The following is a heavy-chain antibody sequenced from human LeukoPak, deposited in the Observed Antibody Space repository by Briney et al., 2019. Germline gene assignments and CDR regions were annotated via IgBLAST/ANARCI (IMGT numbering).Heavy chain of an antibody. CDR3: ARGIRTGYGY. V-gene: IGHV4-30-4*07. CDR1: GGSISSGGYS. Sequence: SQTLSLTCAVSGGSISSGGYSWSWIRQPPGKGLEWIGHVDYSGSTSYNPSLKRRVTISLDTSKNQFSLKVMYLTAADTAVYYCARGIRTGYGYWGQGTLVTVSS. D-gene: IGHD1-1*01. CDR2: VDYSGST. J-gene: IGHJ4*02.